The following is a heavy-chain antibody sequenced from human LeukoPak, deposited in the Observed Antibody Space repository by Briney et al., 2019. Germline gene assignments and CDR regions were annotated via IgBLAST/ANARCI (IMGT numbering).Heavy chain of an antibody. CDR1: GGSISSGDYY. J-gene: IGHJ4*02. CDR2: IYYSGST. D-gene: IGHD2-21*01. CDR3: ARDGCGGDCYSD. Sequence: PSETLSLTCTVSGGSISSGDYYWSWIRRPPGKGLEWIGYIYYSGSTYYNPSLKSRVTISVDTSKNQFSLKLSSVTAADTAVYYCARDGCGGDCYSDWGQGTLVTVSS. V-gene: IGHV4-30-4*08.